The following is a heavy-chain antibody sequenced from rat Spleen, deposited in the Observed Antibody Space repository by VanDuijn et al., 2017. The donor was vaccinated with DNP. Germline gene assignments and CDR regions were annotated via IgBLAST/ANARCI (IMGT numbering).Heavy chain of an antibody. CDR3: ASWGIRAYYFDS. J-gene: IGHJ2*01. D-gene: IGHD4-3*01. V-gene: IGHV5-22*01. Sequence: EVQLVESGGGSVQPGRSLKLSCAASGFTFSDYYMAWVRQAPTRGLEWVAYISLDGGRTYYGDSVKGRFTISRDNTKSTLYLQMNSLRSEDTATYYCASWGIRAYYFDSWGQGVMVTVSS. CDR1: GFTFSDYY. CDR2: ISLDGGRT.